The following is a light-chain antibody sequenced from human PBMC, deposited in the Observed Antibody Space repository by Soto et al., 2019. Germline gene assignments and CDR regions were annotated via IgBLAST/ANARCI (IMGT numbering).Light chain of an antibody. CDR2: GAS. J-gene: IGKJ2*01. CDR1: QSINSE. V-gene: IGKV3-15*01. Sequence: EIVMTQSPATLSLSPGERAALSCRASQSINSELAWYQQKPGQPPRLLIYGASTRATGVPARFTGSESGSEFTLRVAGLQSEDFAVYYCQQGHNWPLTFGQGTRLEI. CDR3: QQGHNWPLT.